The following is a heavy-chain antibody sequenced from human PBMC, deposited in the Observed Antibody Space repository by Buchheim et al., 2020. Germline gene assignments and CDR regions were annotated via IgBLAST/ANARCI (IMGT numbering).Heavy chain of an antibody. J-gene: IGHJ4*02. Sequence: EVQLVESGGGLVQPGGSLRLSCAASGFTFSSYEMNWVRQAPGKGLEWVSYISSSGSTIYYADSVKGRFTISRDNAKNPLYLQMNSLRAEDTAVYYCARTRLDDSSGYYQYYFDYWGQGTL. CDR2: ISSSGSTI. CDR3: ARTRLDDSSGYYQYYFDY. V-gene: IGHV3-48*03. D-gene: IGHD3-22*01. CDR1: GFTFSSYE.